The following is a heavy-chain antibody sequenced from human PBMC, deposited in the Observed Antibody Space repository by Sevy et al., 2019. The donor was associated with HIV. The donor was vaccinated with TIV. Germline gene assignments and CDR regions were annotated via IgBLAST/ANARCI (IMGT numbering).Heavy chain of an antibody. CDR2: ISYDGINK. Sequence: GGSLRLSCATSGFTFSSYSMHWVRQAPGKGLEWVATISYDGINKHYADSVKGRFTISRENFKNSLSLQMNSLRAEETAVYFCALERLSSDVAEYFQNWGQGTLVTVSS. CDR3: ALERLSSDVAEYFQN. J-gene: IGHJ1*01. V-gene: IGHV3-30-3*01. CDR1: GFTFSSYS. D-gene: IGHD1-1*01.